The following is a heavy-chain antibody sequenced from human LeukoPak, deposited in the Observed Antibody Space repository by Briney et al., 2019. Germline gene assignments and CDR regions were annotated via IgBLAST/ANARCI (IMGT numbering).Heavy chain of an antibody. Sequence: SSETLSLTCTVSGGSISSGDYYWSWIRQPPGKGLEWIGYIYHSGSTYYNPSLKSRVTISVDTSKNQFSLKLSSVTAADTAVYYCASTYDSSGYLLGYWGQGTLVTVSS. D-gene: IGHD3-22*01. CDR1: GGSISSGDYY. V-gene: IGHV4-30-4*08. J-gene: IGHJ4*02. CDR2: IYHSGST. CDR3: ASTYDSSGYLLGY.